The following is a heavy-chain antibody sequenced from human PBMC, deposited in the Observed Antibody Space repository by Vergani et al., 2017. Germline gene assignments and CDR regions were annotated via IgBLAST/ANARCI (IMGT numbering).Heavy chain of an antibody. Sequence: QVQLVQSGAEVKKPGSSVKVSCKASGGTFSSYAISWVRQAPGQGLEWMGRIIPILGIANYAQKFQGRVTITADKSTSTAYMELSSLRSEDTAVYYCATQPPGIAVAGTQAEYFQHWGQGTLVTVSS. CDR3: ATQPPGIAVAGTQAEYFQH. V-gene: IGHV1-69*04. CDR1: GGTFSSYA. J-gene: IGHJ1*01. D-gene: IGHD6-19*01. CDR2: IIPILGIA.